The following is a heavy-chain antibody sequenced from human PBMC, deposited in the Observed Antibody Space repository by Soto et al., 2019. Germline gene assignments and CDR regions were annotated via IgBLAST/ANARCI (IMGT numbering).Heavy chain of an antibody. V-gene: IGHV1-69*13. CDR3: ARARRGGITIFGVVSGNWFDP. J-gene: IGHJ5*02. CDR2: IIPIFGTA. CDR1: GGTFSSYA. Sequence: SVKVSCKASGGTFSSYAISWVRQAPGQGLEWMGGIIPIFGTANYAQKFQGRVTITADESTSTAYMELSSLRSEDTAVYYCARARRGGITIFGVVSGNWFDPWGQGTLVTVSS. D-gene: IGHD3-3*01.